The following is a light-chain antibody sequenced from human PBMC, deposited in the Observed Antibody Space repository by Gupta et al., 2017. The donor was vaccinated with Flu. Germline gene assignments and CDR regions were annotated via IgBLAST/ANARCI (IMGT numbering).Light chain of an antibody. Sequence: QSALTQPASVSGSPGQSITISCTGSSDDIGTYNYVAWYQQRPAKAPQLLLYEVSNRPSEISNRFSGSKSGNTASLTISGLQPADEAVYHCSSYTSANTVIFGGGTRVTVL. J-gene: IGLJ2*01. CDR3: SSYTSANTVI. CDR1: SDDIGTYNY. V-gene: IGLV2-14*01. CDR2: EVS.